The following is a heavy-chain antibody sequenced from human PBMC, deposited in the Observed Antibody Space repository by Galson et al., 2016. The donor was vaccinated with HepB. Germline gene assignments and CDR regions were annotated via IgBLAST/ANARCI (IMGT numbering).Heavy chain of an antibody. V-gene: IGHV3-11*06. Sequence: SLRLSCAASGFTFSDYYMTWLRQAPGKGLEWVSYLSPTNDYTGYADSVKGRFTISRDNAKNSLYLQMNSLRAEDTAVYYCARVRLHSDTNIYYSNAFDIWGPGTMVTVSS. J-gene: IGHJ3*02. CDR1: GFTFSDYY. CDR3: ARVRLHSDTNIYYSNAFDI. CDR2: LSPTNDYT. D-gene: IGHD3-22*01.